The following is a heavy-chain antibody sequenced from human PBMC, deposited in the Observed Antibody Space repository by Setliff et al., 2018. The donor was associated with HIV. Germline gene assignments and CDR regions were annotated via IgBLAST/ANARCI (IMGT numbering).Heavy chain of an antibody. CDR1: GGSIRSFY. CDR3: ARPTTGVGGGAAFDI. V-gene: IGHV4-59*04. CDR2: ILYGGNT. J-gene: IGHJ3*02. Sequence: SETLSLTCTVSGGSIRSFYWSWIRQPPGKGPEWSANILYGGNTYYNPSLKSRVTISVDTSKNHFSLKLNSVTAADTAVYFCARPTTGVGGGAAFDIWGQGTMVTVSS. D-gene: IGHD2-8*01.